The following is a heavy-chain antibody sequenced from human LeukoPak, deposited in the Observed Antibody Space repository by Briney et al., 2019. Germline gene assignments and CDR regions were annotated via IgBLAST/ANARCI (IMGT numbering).Heavy chain of an antibody. J-gene: IGHJ6*03. CDR3: ARVLVLGYYYYMDV. D-gene: IGHD6-13*01. CDR2: IYYSGST. V-gene: IGHV4-61*01. CDR1: GYSISTGYY. Sequence: ASETLSLTCTVSGYSISTGYYWSWIRQPPGKGLEWIGYIYYSGSTNYNPSLKSRVTISVDTSKNQFSLKLSSVTAADTAVYYCARVLVLGYYYYMDVWGKGTTVTISS.